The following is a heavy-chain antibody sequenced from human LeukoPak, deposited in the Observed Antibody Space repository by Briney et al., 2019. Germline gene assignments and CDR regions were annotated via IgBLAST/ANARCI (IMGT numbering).Heavy chain of an antibody. CDR2: IYSGGNT. V-gene: IGHV3-53*05. Sequence: GGSLRLSCTVSGFTVSSNSMSWVRQAPGKGLEWVSFIYSGGNTLYSDSVKGRFTISRDNSKNTLYLQMNSLRAEDTAVYYCAKDRQMVYCSGGSCYLPTLDAFDIWGQGTMVTVSS. CDR1: GFTVSSNS. D-gene: IGHD2-15*01. J-gene: IGHJ3*02. CDR3: AKDRQMVYCSGGSCYLPTLDAFDI.